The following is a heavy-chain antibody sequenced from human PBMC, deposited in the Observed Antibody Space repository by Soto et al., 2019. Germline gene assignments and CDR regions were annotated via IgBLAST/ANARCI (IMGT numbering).Heavy chain of an antibody. Sequence: PGGSLRLSCAASGFTFSSYGMHWVRQAPGKGLEWVAVISYDGSNKYYADSVKGRFTISRDNSKNTLYLQMNSLRAEDTAVYYCAQGRTLRQMATLDYWGQGTLVTVSS. D-gene: IGHD5-12*01. CDR3: AQGRTLRQMATLDY. CDR2: ISYDGSNK. CDR1: GFTFSSYG. V-gene: IGHV3-30*18. J-gene: IGHJ4*02.